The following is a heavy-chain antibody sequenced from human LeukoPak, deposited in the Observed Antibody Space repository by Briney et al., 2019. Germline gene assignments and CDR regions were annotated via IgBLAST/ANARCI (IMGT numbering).Heavy chain of an antibody. CDR1: GFTFSSYA. Sequence: GGSLRLSCAASGFTFSSYAMSWVRQAPGKGLEWVSAISGSGSTYYADSVKGRFTISRDNSKNTLYLQMNSLRAEDTAVYYCAKDSRGVIYKLFDYWGQGTLVTVSS. CDR2: ISGSGST. D-gene: IGHD3-10*01. J-gene: IGHJ4*02. CDR3: AKDSRGVIYKLFDY. V-gene: IGHV3-23*01.